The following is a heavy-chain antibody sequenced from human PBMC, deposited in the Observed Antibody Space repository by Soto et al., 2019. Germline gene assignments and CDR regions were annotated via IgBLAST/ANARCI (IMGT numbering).Heavy chain of an antibody. V-gene: IGHV4-39*01. CDR1: GGSTGSSRYY. CDR2: MYYRGST. D-gene: IGHD3-3*01. Sequence: SETLSLTCTVSGGSTGSSRYYWGWIRQPPGKGLDWIGSMYYRGSTYYNPSLKSRVTISLDTSKNHFSLKLSSVTAADTAVYYCARQTMYYDFWSGPNWFDPWGQGTLVTVSS. J-gene: IGHJ5*02. CDR3: ARQTMYYDFWSGPNWFDP.